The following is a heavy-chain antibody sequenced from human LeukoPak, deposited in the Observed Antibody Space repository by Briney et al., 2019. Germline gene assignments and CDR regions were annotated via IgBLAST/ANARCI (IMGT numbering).Heavy chain of an antibody. CDR2: ISSGSSTI. CDR3: ARDNLTPYWYFDL. Sequence: GGSLRLSCAASGFTFSSYSMNWVRQAPGKGLEWVSYISSGSSTIYYADSVKGRFTVSRDNAKNSLYLQMNSLRDEDTAVYYCARDNLTPYWYFDLWGRGTLVTVSS. CDR1: GFTFSSYS. J-gene: IGHJ2*01. V-gene: IGHV3-48*02. D-gene: IGHD4-23*01.